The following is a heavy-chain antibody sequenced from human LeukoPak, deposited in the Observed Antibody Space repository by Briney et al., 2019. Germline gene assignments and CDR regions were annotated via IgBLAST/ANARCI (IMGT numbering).Heavy chain of an antibody. CDR1: GGSISSGDYY. CDR2: IYYSGST. D-gene: IGHD2-21*01. V-gene: IGHV4-30-4*08. J-gene: IGHJ4*02. CDR3: ARMWWDYRLIDY. Sequence: SETLSLTCTVSGGSISSGDYYWSWIRQPPGKGLEWIGYIYYSGSTYYNPSLKSRVTISVDTSKNQFSLKLSSVTAADTAVYYCARMWWDYRLIDYWGQGTLVTVSS.